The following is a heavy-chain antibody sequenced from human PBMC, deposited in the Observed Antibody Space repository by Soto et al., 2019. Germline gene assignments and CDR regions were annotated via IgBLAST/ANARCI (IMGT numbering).Heavy chain of an antibody. J-gene: IGHJ4*02. Sequence: GGSLRLSCAGSGFTFGTDWMSWVRQAPGKGLEWVANINRGGSDRYYVDSVKGRFTISRDNAKNSLYLQMNSLRAEDTAVYYCTRDLDTSGSAPISEYWGQGTLVTVSS. CDR1: GFTFGTDW. V-gene: IGHV3-7*03. CDR3: TRDLDTSGSAPISEY. CDR2: INRGGSDR. D-gene: IGHD3-22*01.